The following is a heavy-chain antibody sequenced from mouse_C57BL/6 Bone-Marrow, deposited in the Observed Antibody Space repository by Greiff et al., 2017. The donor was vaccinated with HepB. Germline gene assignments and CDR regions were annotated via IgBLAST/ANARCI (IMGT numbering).Heavy chain of an antibody. CDR1: EYEFPSHD. J-gene: IGHJ3*01. CDR2: INSDGGST. D-gene: IGHD1-1*01. CDR3: ARPETVVARAWFAY. Sequence: EVQVVESGGGLVQPGESLKLSCESNEYEFPSHDMSWVRKTPEKRLELVAAINSDGGSTYYPDTMERRFIISRDNTKKTLYLQMSSLRSEDTALYYCARPETVVARAWFAYWGQGTLVTVSA. V-gene: IGHV5-2*01.